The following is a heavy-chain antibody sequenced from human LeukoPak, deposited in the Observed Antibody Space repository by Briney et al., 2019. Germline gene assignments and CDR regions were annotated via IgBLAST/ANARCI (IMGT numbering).Heavy chain of an antibody. Sequence: GASVKVSCKASGYTFTSYGISWVRQAPGQGLEWMGWISAYNGNTNYAQKLQGRVTMTTDTSTSTAYMELRSLRSDDTAVYYCARDTKRSRARWENLGFDRWGQGTLVTVSS. J-gene: IGHJ5*02. D-gene: IGHD1-26*01. CDR2: ISAYNGNT. V-gene: IGHV1-18*01. CDR3: ARDTKRSRARWENLGFDR. CDR1: GYTFTSYG.